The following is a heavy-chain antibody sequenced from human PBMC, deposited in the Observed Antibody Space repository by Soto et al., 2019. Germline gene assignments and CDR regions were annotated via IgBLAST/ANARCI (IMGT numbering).Heavy chain of an antibody. CDR2: ISAYDGKT. CDR3: ARDPHEFWTSYWFDP. V-gene: IGHV1-18*01. CDR1: GYTFNTFG. J-gene: IGHJ5*02. Sequence: VASVKVTCKTSGYTFNTFGINWVRQAPGQGLELMGWISAYDGKTTYAEKFQGRLTMTTDTSTGTAYMELKSLRADDTAIYYCARDPHEFWTSYWFDPWGQGTPVTVSS. D-gene: IGHD3-3*01.